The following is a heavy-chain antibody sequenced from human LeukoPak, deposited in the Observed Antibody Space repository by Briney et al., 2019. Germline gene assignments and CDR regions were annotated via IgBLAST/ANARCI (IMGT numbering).Heavy chain of an antibody. CDR2: FDPEDGET. V-gene: IGHV1-24*01. J-gene: IGHJ6*03. D-gene: IGHD2-2*01. CDR1: GYTLTELS. CDR3: ARDEGVVVPAASLAYYYYMDV. Sequence: ASVRVSCKVSGYTLTELSMHWVRQAPGKGLEWMGGFDPEDGETIYAQKFQGRVTMTEDTSTDTVYMELSSLRSEDTAVYYCARDEGVVVPAASLAYYYYMDVWGKGTTVTVSS.